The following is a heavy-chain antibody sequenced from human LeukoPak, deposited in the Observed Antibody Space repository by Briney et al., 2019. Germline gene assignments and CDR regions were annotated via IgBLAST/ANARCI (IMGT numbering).Heavy chain of an antibody. J-gene: IGHJ4*02. CDR2: ISGDGGSS. CDR1: GFMFHDYA. D-gene: IGHD6-19*01. V-gene: IGHV3-43*02. CDR3: ARESESSGWYDY. Sequence: GGSLRLSCAGPGFMFHDYAIHWVRQAPGKGLEWVSLISGDGGSSFYADSVKGRFTISRDNSKNSLYLQMNSLRSDDTALYYCARESESSGWYDYWGQGTLVTVSS.